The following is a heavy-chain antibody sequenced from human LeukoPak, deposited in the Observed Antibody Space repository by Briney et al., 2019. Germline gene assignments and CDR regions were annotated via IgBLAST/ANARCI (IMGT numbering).Heavy chain of an antibody. J-gene: IGHJ6*03. V-gene: IGHV3-66*02. Sequence: GGSLRLSCAVSGFTVTTNYMSWVRQAPGKGLEWVSIIHRDGSTYYADSVKGRFTISRDNSKNTLYLQMNSLRAEDTAVYYCARSLTASDYIVVVPAAHAPDYYYYMDVWGKGTTVTVSS. D-gene: IGHD2-2*01. CDR1: GFTVTTNY. CDR2: IHRDGST. CDR3: ARSLTASDYIVVVPAAHAPDYYYYMDV.